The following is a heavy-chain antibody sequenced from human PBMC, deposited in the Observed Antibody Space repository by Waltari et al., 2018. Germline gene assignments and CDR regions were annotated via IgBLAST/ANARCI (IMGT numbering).Heavy chain of an antibody. CDR1: GGSISSSSYY. D-gene: IGHD1-1*01. CDR2: IYYTGTT. Sequence: QLQLQESGPGLVKPSETLSLTCSVSGGSISSSSYYWRWIRQPPGKGLEWIGSIYYTGTTYYTPSLKSRLTISVDTSKNQFSLKLTSVTAADTAVYYCAKRIQQNGLDLWGQGTTVIVS. CDR3: AKRIQQNGLDL. V-gene: IGHV4-39*01. J-gene: IGHJ6*02.